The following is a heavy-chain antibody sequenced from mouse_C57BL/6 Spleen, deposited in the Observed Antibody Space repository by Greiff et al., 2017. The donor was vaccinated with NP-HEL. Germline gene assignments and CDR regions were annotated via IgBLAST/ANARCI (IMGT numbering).Heavy chain of an antibody. D-gene: IGHD4-1*01. CDR3: ARIGAGTRGPAWFAY. Sequence: DVQLVESGGGLVKPGGSLKLSCAASGFTFSDYGMHWVRQAPEKGLEWVAYISSGSSTIYYADTVKGRFTISRDNAKNTLFLQMTSLRSEDTAMYYCARIGAGTRGPAWFAYWGQGTRVTVSA. V-gene: IGHV5-17*01. J-gene: IGHJ3*01. CDR2: ISSGSSTI. CDR1: GFTFSDYG.